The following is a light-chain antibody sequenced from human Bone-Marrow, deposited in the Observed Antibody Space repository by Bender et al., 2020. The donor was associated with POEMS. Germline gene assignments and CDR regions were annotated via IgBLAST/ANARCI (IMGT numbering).Light chain of an antibody. J-gene: IGLJ3*02. Sequence: QSALTQPASVSGSPGQSITLSCTGTSSDVGGYRYVSWYQQLPGKAPKLMIYELSKRPSGVASLFSCSKSGNTASLTISGLQAEDEADYYCTSYTSSNTLVFGGGTKLTVL. CDR2: ELS. V-gene: IGLV2-14*01. CDR3: TSYTSSNTLV. CDR1: SSDVGGYRY.